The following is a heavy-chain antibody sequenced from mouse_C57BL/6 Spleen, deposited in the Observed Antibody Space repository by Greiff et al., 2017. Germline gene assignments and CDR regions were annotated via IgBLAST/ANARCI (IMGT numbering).Heavy chain of an antibody. CDR1: GFTFSSYT. CDR2: ISGGGGNT. Sequence: EVQGVESGGGLVKPGGSLKLSCAASGFTFSSYTMSWVRQTPEKRLEWVATISGGGGNTYYPDSVKGRFTISRDNAKNTLYLQMSSLRSEDTALYYCARQAENYFDYWGQGTTLTVSS. CDR3: ARQAENYFDY. V-gene: IGHV5-9*01. J-gene: IGHJ2*01.